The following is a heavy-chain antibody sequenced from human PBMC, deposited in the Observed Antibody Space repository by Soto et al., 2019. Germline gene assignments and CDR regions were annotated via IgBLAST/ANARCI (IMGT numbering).Heavy chain of an antibody. CDR1: GYTFPSHY. J-gene: IGHJ6*02. CDR3: AREELNYYYGMDV. V-gene: IGHV1-46*01. Sequence: ASMKGSCKASGYTFPSHYMHWVRQAPGQGLEWMGIINPSGGSTSYAQKFQGRVTMTRDTSTSTVYMELSSLRSEDTAVYYCAREELNYYYGMDVWGQGTTVTVSS. D-gene: IGHD1-7*01. CDR2: INPSGGST.